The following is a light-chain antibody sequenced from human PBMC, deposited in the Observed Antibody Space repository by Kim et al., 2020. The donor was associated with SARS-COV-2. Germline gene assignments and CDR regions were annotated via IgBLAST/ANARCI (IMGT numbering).Light chain of an antibody. CDR2: DVS. CDR3: CSYAGSYTFVV. V-gene: IGLV2-11*03. J-gene: IGLJ2*01. CDR1: SSDVGGYNY. Sequence: QSVTISCTGTSSDVGGYNYVSWYQQHPGKAPKLMIYDVSKRPSGVPDRFSGSKSGNTASLTISGLQAEDEAGYYCCSYAGSYTFVVFGGGTQLTVL.